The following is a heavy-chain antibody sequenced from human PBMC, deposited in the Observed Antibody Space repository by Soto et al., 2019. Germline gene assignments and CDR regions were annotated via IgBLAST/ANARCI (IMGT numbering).Heavy chain of an antibody. CDR1: GGSISSYY. V-gene: IGHV4-59*01. CDR2: IYYSGST. D-gene: IGHD6-6*01. Sequence: SETLSLTCTVSGGSISSYYWSWIRQPPGKGLEWIGYIYYSGSTNYNPSLKSRVTISVDTSKNQFSLKLSSVTAADTAVYYCARLIAARPIYYYYGMDVWGQGTTVTVSS. CDR3: ARLIAARPIYYYYGMDV. J-gene: IGHJ6*02.